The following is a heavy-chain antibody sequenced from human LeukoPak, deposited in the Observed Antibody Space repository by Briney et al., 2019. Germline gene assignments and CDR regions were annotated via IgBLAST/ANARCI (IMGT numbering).Heavy chain of an antibody. V-gene: IGHV1-18*01. J-gene: IGHJ4*02. CDR1: GYTFTTYG. D-gene: IGHD6-19*01. Sequence: ASVKVSFKASGYTFTTYGIIWVQQAPGQGREWMGGISAYNGNTNYSHKLQGRVTMTTDTSRSTDYMALRSLRSDDRAVYYCARAARSGWFNWGQGTLVTVSS. CDR3: ARAARSGWFN. CDR2: ISAYNGNT.